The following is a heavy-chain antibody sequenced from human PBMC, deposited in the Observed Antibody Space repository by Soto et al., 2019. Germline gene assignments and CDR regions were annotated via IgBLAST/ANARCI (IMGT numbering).Heavy chain of an antibody. CDR1: GFTFSSYS. V-gene: IGHV3-21*04. CDR2: ISSSGSEK. CDR3: ARGADYDFWSGYSDY. Sequence: GGSLRLSCAASGFTFSSYSMNWVRQATGKGLEWVAYISSSGSEKYYVDSVKGRFTISRDNAKNSLYLQMNSLRAEDTAVYYCARGADYDFWSGYSDYWGQGTLVTVSS. J-gene: IGHJ4*02. D-gene: IGHD3-3*01.